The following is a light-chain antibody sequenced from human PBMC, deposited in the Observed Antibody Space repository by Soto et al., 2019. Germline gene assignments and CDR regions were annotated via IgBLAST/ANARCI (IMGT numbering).Light chain of an antibody. J-gene: IGKJ2*02. V-gene: IGKV1-39*01. CDR2: AAS. CDR3: QQSYSTPGGT. Sequence: DIQMTQSPSSLSASVGDRVTITCRASQSISSYLNWYQQRPGKAPKLLIYAASSLQSGVPSRFSGSGSGTDFTLTISSLQPEDFARYYCQQSYSTPGGTFGQGTKLEIK. CDR1: QSISSY.